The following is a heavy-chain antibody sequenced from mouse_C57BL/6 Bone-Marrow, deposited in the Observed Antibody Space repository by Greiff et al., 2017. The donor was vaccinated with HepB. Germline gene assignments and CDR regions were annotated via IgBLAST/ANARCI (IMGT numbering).Heavy chain of an antibody. J-gene: IGHJ4*01. V-gene: IGHV1-7*01. D-gene: IGHD1-1*01. CDR2: INPSSGYT. CDR3: ASVTVGYYAMDY. Sequence: QVQLQQSGAELAKPGASVKLSCKASGYTFTSYWMHWVKQRPGQGLEWIGYINPSSGYTKYNQKFKDKATLTADKSSSTADMQLSSLTYEDSAVYYCASVTVGYYAMDYWGQGTSVTVSS. CDR1: GYTFTSYW.